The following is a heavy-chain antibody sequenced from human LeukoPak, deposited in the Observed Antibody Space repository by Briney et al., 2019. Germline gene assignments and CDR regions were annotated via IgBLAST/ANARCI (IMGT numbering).Heavy chain of an antibody. CDR1: GFTVSSSY. J-gene: IGHJ6*02. V-gene: IGHV3-66*01. Sequence: GGSLRLSCAASGFTVSSSYMSWVRQAPGKGLEWVSVIYSGGTTYYADSVKGRFTISRDNSKNTLYLQMNSLRAEDTAVYYCARLPNWGTGYGMDVGGQGTTVTVSS. D-gene: IGHD7-27*01. CDR2: IYSGGTT. CDR3: ARLPNWGTGYGMDV.